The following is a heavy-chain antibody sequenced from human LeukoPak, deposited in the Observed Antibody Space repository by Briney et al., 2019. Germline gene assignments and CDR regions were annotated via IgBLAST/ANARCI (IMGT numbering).Heavy chain of an antibody. CDR1: GFTFGEYA. D-gene: IGHD3-10*01. V-gene: IGHV3-49*04. Sequence: PGGSLRLSCTASGFTFGEYAMSWVRQAPGKGLEWVGFIRSKAYGGTTEYAASVKGRFTISRDDSKSIAYLQMNSLKTEDTAVYYCTSAYYGSGSYYQDYWGQGTLVTVSS. CDR3: TSAYYGSGSYYQDY. CDR2: IRSKAYGGTT. J-gene: IGHJ4*02.